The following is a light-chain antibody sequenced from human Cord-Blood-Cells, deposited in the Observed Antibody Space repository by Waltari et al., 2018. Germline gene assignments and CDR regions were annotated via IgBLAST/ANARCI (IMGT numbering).Light chain of an antibody. CDR3: QQYGSSPPIT. CDR2: GAS. J-gene: IGKJ1*01. Sequence: SVLTQSPGTLSLSPGESATLSCRASQSVSSSYLAWYQQKPGQAPRLLIYGASSRATGIPDRFSGSGSGTDFTLTISRLEPEDFAVYYCQQYGSSPPITFGQGTKVEIK. V-gene: IGKV3-20*01. CDR1: QSVSSSY.